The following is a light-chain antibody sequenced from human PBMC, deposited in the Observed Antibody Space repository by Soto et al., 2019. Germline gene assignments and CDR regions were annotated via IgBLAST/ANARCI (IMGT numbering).Light chain of an antibody. J-gene: IGKJ1*01. CDR1: QSVSSN. V-gene: IGKV3-15*01. CDR3: QEYNNWPET. CDR2: GAS. Sequence: EIVMTQSPATLSVSPGERATLSCRASQSVSSNLAWYQQKPGQAPRLLIYGASTRAAGIPARFGGSGSGTEFTLTISSLPSEDFAVYYCQEYNNWPETFGQGTKVDIK.